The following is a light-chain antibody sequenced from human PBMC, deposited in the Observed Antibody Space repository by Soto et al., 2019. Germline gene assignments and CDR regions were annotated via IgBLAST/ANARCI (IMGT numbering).Light chain of an antibody. V-gene: IGKV3-20*01. CDR3: HQYNTSPDT. CDR2: GIS. J-gene: IGKJ2*01. Sequence: IVLTQSPGTLSLSPGETATLSCRASQSVSSAYLAWYQQKPGQAPRLLIYGISSRATGIPDRFRGRGSGTDFTLTISRLEPEDFAVYYCHQYNTSPDTFGQGTNLEI. CDR1: QSVSSAY.